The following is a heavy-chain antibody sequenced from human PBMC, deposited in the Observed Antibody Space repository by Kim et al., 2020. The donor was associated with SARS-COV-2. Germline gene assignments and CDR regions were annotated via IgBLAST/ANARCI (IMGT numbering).Heavy chain of an antibody. CDR2: ISSSGSYI. CDR3: ARVLTSGWSYFVY. Sequence: GGSLRLSCAASGFTFSSYSMNWVRQAPGKGLEWISSISSSGSYIYYADSMKGRFTISRDNARASLYPQMNSLRAEDTAVYYCARVLTSGWSYFVYWGQRT. D-gene: IGHD6-19*01. J-gene: IGHJ4*02. V-gene: IGHV3-21*01. CDR1: GFTFSSYS.